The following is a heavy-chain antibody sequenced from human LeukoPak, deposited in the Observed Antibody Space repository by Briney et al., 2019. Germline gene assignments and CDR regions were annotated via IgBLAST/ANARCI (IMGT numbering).Heavy chain of an antibody. Sequence: GGSLRLSCAASGFTFDDYGMSWVPQAPRKGLEWVSGINLNWGSTGYADSVKGRFTISRDNRKNSLYLQMNSLRAEDTASYYCARECSCTSCYYYMDVWGKGTTVTVSS. V-gene: IGHV3-20*04. CDR3: ARECSCTSCYYYMDV. CDR1: GFTFDDYG. J-gene: IGHJ6*03. CDR2: INLNWGST. D-gene: IGHD2-2*01.